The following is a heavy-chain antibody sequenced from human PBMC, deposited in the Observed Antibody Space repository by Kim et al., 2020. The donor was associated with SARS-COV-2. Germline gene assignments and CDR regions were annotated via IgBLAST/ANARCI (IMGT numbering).Heavy chain of an antibody. Sequence: SETLSLTCNVSGVSISSTGNYWTWIRQHPEKGLEWIGYIYYTGSTYYNPSLKSGLSISFDTSKNHFSLNLNSVTAADTAVYFCARADCSGGPCNPYGYWG. D-gene: IGHD2-15*01. CDR1: GVSISSTGNY. J-gene: IGHJ4*01. V-gene: IGHV4-31*03. CDR3: ARADCSGGPCNPYGY. CDR2: IYYTGST.